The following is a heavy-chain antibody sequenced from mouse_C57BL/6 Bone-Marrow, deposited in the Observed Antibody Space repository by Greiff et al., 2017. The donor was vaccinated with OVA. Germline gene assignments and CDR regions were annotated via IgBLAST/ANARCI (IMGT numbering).Heavy chain of an antibody. J-gene: IGHJ3*01. Sequence: VQLKESGPGLVKPSQSLSLTCSVTGYSITSGYYWNWIRQLPGNKLEWMGYISYDGSNNYNPSLKNRISITRDTSKNQFFLKLNSVTTEDTATYYCARDDYDVTYWGQGTLVTVSA. D-gene: IGHD2-4*01. V-gene: IGHV3-6*01. CDR3: ARDDYDVTY. CDR2: ISYDGSN. CDR1: GYSITSGYY.